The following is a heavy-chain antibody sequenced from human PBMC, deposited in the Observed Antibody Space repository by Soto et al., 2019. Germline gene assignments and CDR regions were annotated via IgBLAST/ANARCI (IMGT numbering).Heavy chain of an antibody. D-gene: IGHD6-19*01. CDR1: GFPFSTSG. CDR2: IWYDGSNK. J-gene: IGHJ4*02. CDR3: ARDQRQWLGHFDY. Sequence: VQLLESGGGLVQPGGSLRLSCVASGFPFSTSGMLWVRQPPGEGLEWVAVIWYDGSNKYYADSVKGRFTISRDNSKNTLYLQMNSLRAEDTAVYYCARDQRQWLGHFDYWGQGTLVTVSS. V-gene: IGHV3-33*08.